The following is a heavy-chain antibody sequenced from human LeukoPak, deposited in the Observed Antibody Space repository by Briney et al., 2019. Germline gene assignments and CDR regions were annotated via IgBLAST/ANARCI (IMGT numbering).Heavy chain of an antibody. CDR2: IYHDGSA. CDR1: GGSISSNNW. D-gene: IGHD5-18*01. CDR3: ARDRGGYTYSHDY. J-gene: IGHJ4*02. V-gene: IGHV4-4*02. Sequence: PSETLSLTCAVSGGSISSNNWWIWVRQSPEKGLEWIGEIYHDGSANYNPSLKSRVTISMDKSKNQLSLKLNFVTAADTAVYYCARDRGGYTYSHDYWGQGTLVTVSS.